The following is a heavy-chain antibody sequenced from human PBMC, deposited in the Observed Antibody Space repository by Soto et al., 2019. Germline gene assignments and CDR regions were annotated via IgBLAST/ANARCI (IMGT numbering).Heavy chain of an antibody. D-gene: IGHD5-12*01. V-gene: IGHV1-3*01. Sequence: ASVKVSCKASGFTFSKFAIQWVRQALGQRPEWMGWINAGNGNTKYSQKFKDRFTITRDTSANTAYMDLRSLTSEDTAVYFCARGMWGATPASFYFDNWGQETQVTVPS. CDR2: INAGNGNT. CDR3: ARGMWGATPASFYFDN. J-gene: IGHJ4*02. CDR1: GFTFSKFA.